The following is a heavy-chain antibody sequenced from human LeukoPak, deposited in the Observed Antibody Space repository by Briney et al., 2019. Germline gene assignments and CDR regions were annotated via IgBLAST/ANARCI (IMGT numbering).Heavy chain of an antibody. CDR3: ARVKADTAMAPYYYYMDV. CDR2: IYYSGST. V-gene: IGHV4-59*01. J-gene: IGHJ6*03. D-gene: IGHD5-18*01. CDR1: GGSFSGYY. Sequence: SETLSLTCAVYGGSFSGYYWSWIRQPPGKGLEGVGYIYYSGSTNYNPSLKSRVTISVDTSKNQFSLKLSSVTAADTAVYYCARVKADTAMAPYYYYMDVWGKGTTVTVSS.